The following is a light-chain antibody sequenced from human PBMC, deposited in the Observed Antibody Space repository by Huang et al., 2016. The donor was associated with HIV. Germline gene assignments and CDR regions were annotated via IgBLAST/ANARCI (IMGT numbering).Light chain of an antibody. CDR1: QTISSSY. Sequence: EIVLTQSPGTLALSPGESATLSCRASQTISSSYLAWYQQKLGQAPRLLIYGASSRAIGVPDRFSGSGSGTDFILTISRLEPEDFAVYYCQQYGSTITFGQGTRLEIK. V-gene: IGKV3-20*01. CDR3: QQYGSTIT. CDR2: GAS. J-gene: IGKJ5*01.